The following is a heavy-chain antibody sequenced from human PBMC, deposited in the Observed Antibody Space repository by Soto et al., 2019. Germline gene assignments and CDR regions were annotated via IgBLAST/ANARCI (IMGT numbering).Heavy chain of an antibody. CDR1: PFSCNRYS. Sequence: GGTLRLSCAASPFSCNRYSMKWVLQAPERKLEWCSSLSTSSDYINYADSVNGRFTISRDNANNSLYLHMNSLRAEGTAVYYCVRYFEEWLAHYSSAYWVQGAL. CDR2: LSTSSDYI. V-gene: IGHV3-21*01. CDR3: VRYFEEWLAHYSSAY. J-gene: IGHJ4*02. D-gene: IGHD6-19*01.